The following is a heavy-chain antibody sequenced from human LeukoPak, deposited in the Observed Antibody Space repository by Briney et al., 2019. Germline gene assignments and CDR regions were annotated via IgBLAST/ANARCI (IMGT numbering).Heavy chain of an antibody. V-gene: IGHV4-34*12. Sequence: SETLSLTCSVSGGSFSGYHWRWIRQPPGKGLEWIGEIIHSGSTNYNPSLKSRVTISVDTSKNQFSLKLSSVTAADTAIYYCEGSTYNSYYYYMDVWGKGTTVTVSS. D-gene: IGHD2/OR15-2a*01. CDR2: IIHSGST. CDR1: GGSFSGYH. J-gene: IGHJ6*03. CDR3: EGSTYNSYYYYMDV.